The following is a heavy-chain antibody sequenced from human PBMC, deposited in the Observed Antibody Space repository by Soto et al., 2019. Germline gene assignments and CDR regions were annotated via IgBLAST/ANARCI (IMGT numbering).Heavy chain of an antibody. CDR2: IYYSGST. D-gene: IGHD2-21*02. J-gene: IGHJ6*02. CDR1: GGSISSYY. V-gene: IGHV4-59*08. Sequence: SETLSLTCTVSGGSISSYYWSWIRQPPGKGLEWIGNIYYSGSTNYNPSLKSRVTISVDTSKNQFSLKLSSVTAADTAVYYCARVGCGGDCSVPYYYYYYGMDVWGQGTTVTVSS. CDR3: ARVGCGGDCSVPYYYYYYGMDV.